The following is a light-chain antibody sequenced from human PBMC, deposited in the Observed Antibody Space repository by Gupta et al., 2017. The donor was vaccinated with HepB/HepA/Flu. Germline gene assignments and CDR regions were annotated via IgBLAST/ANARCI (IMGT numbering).Light chain of an antibody. CDR3: QQHDKWPLT. V-gene: IGKV3-11*01. CDR1: QNVGNY. CDR2: DTS. Sequence: EIVXTQXPGTLSLSXGERATLSCRTSQNVGNYLAWYQQKPGQAPRLLRHDTSDRATGIPARFSGSGSGTDFTLTISSLEPEEFAVYYCQQHDKWPLTFGGGTRVDIK. J-gene: IGKJ4*01.